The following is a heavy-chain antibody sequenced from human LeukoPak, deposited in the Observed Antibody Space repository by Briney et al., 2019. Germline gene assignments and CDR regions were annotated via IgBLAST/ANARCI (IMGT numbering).Heavy chain of an antibody. CDR1: GGSIDSTNW. CDR3: ARSHDHLWGNYPDY. J-gene: IGHJ4*02. Sequence: SETLSLTCDVSGGSIDSTNWWNWVRQPPGKGLEWIGEIHRDGRINYNPSLKSRVTLSVDKSKNQFSLRLNSVTAADTAMYYCARSHDHLWGNYPDYWGQGTLVTVSS. D-gene: IGHD3-16*02. V-gene: IGHV4/OR15-8*01. CDR2: IHRDGRI.